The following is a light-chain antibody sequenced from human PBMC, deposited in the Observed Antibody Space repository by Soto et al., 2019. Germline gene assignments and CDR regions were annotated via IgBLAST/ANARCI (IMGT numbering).Light chain of an antibody. V-gene: IGKV4-1*01. Sequence: DIVMTQSPDSLAVSLGERATINCEFSQSVLFTSNNKNYLAWYQQKPGQPPKLLLSWASARESGVPERFSGSGSGTLFTLSISSLQAEDVAVYYCQQYYTLPLTFGGGTKVEIK. CDR3: QQYYTLPLT. CDR2: WAS. CDR1: QSVLFTSNNKNY. J-gene: IGKJ4*01.